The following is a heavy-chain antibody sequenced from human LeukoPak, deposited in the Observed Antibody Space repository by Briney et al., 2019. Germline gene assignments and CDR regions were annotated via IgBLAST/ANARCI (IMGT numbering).Heavy chain of an antibody. CDR3: AKDLGETYYDILTGYYFDY. CDR2: IYSGGST. J-gene: IGHJ4*02. V-gene: IGHV3-66*01. Sequence: GGSLRLSCAASGFTVSSNYMSWVRQAPGKGLEWVSVIYSGGSTYYADSVKGRFTISRDNSKNTLYLQMNSLRAEDTAVYYCAKDLGETYYDILTGYYFDYWGQGTLVTVSS. D-gene: IGHD3-9*01. CDR1: GFTVSSNY.